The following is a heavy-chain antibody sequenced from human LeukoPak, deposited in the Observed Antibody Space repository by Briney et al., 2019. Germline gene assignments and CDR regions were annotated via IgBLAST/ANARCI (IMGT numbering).Heavy chain of an antibody. V-gene: IGHV5-51*01. CDR2: IYPGDCDT. D-gene: IGHD3-22*01. CDR3: ARLEPPEYYYDSSGYHYFDY. CDR1: GYSFTSYW. J-gene: IGHJ4*02. Sequence: GESLKISCKGSGYSFTSYWIGWVRQMPGKGLEWMGTIYPGDCDTRYSPSFQGQVTISADKSISTAYLQWSSLKASDTAMYYCARLEPPEYYYDSSGYHYFDYWGQGTLVTVSS.